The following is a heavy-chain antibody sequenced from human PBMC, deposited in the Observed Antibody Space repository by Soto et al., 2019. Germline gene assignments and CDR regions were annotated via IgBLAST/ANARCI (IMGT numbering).Heavy chain of an antibody. CDR2: INTGNGNT. CDR1: GITFSTYA. D-gene: IGHD6-19*01. V-gene: IGHV1-3*04. CDR3: ARGVAGPLHWFDP. J-gene: IGHJ5*02. Sequence: ASVKVSCKASGITFSTYAIHWVRQAPGQSLEWMGWINTGNGNTRYSQNFQGRVTLTRDTSASTAYMELSSLRSEDTAVYYCARGVAGPLHWFDPWGQGTLVTVS.